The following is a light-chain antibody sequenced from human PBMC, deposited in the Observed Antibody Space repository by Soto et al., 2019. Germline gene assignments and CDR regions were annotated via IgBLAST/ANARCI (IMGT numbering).Light chain of an antibody. CDR2: SAS. V-gene: IGKV1-39*01. CDR3: QQSYTTPRT. CDR1: QYISTY. J-gene: IGKJ1*01. Sequence: DIQMTQSPSSLSASVGDRVTITCRASQYISTYLNWYRQKSGKAPEVLIHSASTLQSGVPSRFSGRGSGTDFTLTIIGLQSEDFATYYCQQSYTTPRTFGAGTKVEIK.